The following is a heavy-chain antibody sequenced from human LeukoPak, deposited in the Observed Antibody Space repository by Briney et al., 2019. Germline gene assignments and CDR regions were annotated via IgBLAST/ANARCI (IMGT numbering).Heavy chain of an antibody. CDR1: GFTFISYW. J-gene: IGHJ4*02. D-gene: IGHD3-22*01. CDR2: INSDGSTT. CDR3: ARGHHYYDSSAYYY. Sequence: GGSLRLSCAASGFTFISYWMHWVRQAPGKGLVWVSRINSDGSTTSYAASVKGRFTISRDTAKNTLYLQMNSLRAEDTAVYYYARGHHYYDSSAYYYWGQGTLVTVSS. V-gene: IGHV3-74*01.